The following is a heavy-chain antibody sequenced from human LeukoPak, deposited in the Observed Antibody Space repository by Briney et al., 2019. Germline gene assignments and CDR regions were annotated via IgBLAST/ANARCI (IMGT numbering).Heavy chain of an antibody. D-gene: IGHD2-2*01. CDR2: INHSGST. CDR3: ARATYCSSSSCPPSVRPYYFDY. CDR1: GGSFSGYY. J-gene: IGHJ4*02. V-gene: IGHV4-34*01. Sequence: KPSETLSLTCAVYGGSFSGYYWSWLRQPPGKGLEWLGEINHSGSTNYNPSLKSRVTISVDTSKNQFSLKLSSVTAADTAVYYCARATYCSSSSCPPSVRPYYFDYWGQGTLVTVSS.